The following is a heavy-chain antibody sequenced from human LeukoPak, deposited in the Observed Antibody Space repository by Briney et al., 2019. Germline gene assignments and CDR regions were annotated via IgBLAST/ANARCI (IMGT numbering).Heavy chain of an antibody. Sequence: SETLSLTCTVSGGSISSYSWSWIRQPAGKGLEWIGRIYTSGSTNYNPSLKSRVTMSVDTSKNQFSLKLSSVTAADTAVYYCAREGSYFIDAFDIWGQGTMVTVSS. CDR2: IYTSGST. CDR1: GGSISSYS. J-gene: IGHJ3*02. D-gene: IGHD1-26*01. V-gene: IGHV4-4*07. CDR3: AREGSYFIDAFDI.